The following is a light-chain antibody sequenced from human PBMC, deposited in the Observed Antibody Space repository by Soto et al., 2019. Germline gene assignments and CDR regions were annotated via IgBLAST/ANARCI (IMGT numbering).Light chain of an antibody. CDR1: QNIRDY. J-gene: IGKJ1*01. CDR2: AAY. Sequence: DIQMTQSPSSLSTSVGDRVTITCRASQNIRDYVNWYQQKPGKAPRLLIYAAYSLQSGVPSRFSGSGSGTDFTLTISSLQPEDFATYYCQQTYMTPRTFGQGT. CDR3: QQTYMTPRT. V-gene: IGKV1-39*01.